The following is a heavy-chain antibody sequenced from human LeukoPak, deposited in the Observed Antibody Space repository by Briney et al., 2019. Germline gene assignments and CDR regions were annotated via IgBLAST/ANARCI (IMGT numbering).Heavy chain of an antibody. CDR3: AKGGSTGWYTEYYFDF. V-gene: IGHV3-23*01. J-gene: IGHJ4*02. CDR1: GFTFSSYA. Sequence: PGGSLRLSCAASGFTFSSYAMNWVRQAPGKGLEWVSAMSGSGGSTYYADSVKGRFTISRDIPKNTLYLQMNSLRAEDTAVYYCAKGGSTGWYTEYYFDFWGQGTLVTVSS. CDR2: MSGSGGST. D-gene: IGHD6-19*01.